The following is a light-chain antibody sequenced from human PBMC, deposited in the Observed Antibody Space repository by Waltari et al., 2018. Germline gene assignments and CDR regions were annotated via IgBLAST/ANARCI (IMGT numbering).Light chain of an antibody. CDR2: GTS. J-gene: IGKJ4*01. V-gene: IGKV3-20*01. CDR1: QSVSSIA. CDR3: QQYDGEVVT. Sequence: ENVLTQAPGTLSLSPGDRATLSCMASQSVSSIALTWYQQKLGQAPRPLIYGTSTRATSNPDTFSGSGSGTNLTLTIRRLAPEDFAVYYCQQYDGEVVTFGGGTKV.